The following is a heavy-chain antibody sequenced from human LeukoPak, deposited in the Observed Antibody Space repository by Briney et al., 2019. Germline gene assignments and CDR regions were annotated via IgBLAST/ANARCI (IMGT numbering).Heavy chain of an antibody. CDR2: INPNSGGT. D-gene: IGHD3-22*01. V-gene: IGHV1-2*02. CDR3: ARGGYYDSSAYRIFDY. CDR1: GYTFTGYY. Sequence: VASVTVSCKASGYTFTGYYMHWVRQAPGQGLEWMGWINPNSGGTNYAQKLQGRVTMTRDTSINTAYMELSRLRSDDTAVYYCARGGYYDSSAYRIFDYWGQGTLVTVSS. J-gene: IGHJ4*02.